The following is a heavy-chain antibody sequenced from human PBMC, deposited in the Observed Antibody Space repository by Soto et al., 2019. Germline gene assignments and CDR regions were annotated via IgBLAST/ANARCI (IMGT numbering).Heavy chain of an antibody. J-gene: IGHJ5*02. CDR1: GFTFSSYG. Sequence: QVQLVESGGGVVQPGRSLRLSCAASGFTFSSYGMHWVRQAPGKGLEWVAVIWYDGSHKYYADSVKGRFTISRDNSKNTLYLQMNSLRAEDTAVYYCARAAVAGSFDWFAPWGQGTLVTVSS. CDR3: ARAAVAGSFDWFAP. V-gene: IGHV3-33*01. CDR2: IWYDGSHK. D-gene: IGHD6-19*01.